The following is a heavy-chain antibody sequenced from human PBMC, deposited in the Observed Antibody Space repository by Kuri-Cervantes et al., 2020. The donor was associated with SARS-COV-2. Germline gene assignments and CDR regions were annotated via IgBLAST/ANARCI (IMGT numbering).Heavy chain of an antibody. CDR3: AKRMPKYSYGQGPLDY. V-gene: IGHV3-30-3*02. Sequence: GGSLRLSCAASGFTFSSYAMHWVRQAPGKGLEWVAVISYDGSNKYYADSVKGRFTISRDNSKNTLYLQMNSLRAEDTAVYYCAKRMPKYSYGQGPLDYWGQGTLVTVSS. D-gene: IGHD5-18*01. J-gene: IGHJ4*02. CDR1: GFTFSSYA. CDR2: ISYDGSNK.